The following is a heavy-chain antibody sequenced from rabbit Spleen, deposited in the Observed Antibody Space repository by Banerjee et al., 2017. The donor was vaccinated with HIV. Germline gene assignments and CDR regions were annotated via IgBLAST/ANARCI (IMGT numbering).Heavy chain of an antibody. Sequence: QEQLEESGGGLVKPEGSLTLTCKASGFSFSSSDYMCWVRQAPGKGLEWIACIEGGSSAFSYFASWAKGRFTISKTSSTTVTLQMTSLTAADTATYFCARDSGSSFSSYGMDLWGPGTLVTVS. CDR1: GFSFSSSDY. J-gene: IGHJ6*01. V-gene: IGHV1S45*01. D-gene: IGHD8-1*01. CDR2: IEGGSSAFS. CDR3: ARDSGSSFSSYGMDL.